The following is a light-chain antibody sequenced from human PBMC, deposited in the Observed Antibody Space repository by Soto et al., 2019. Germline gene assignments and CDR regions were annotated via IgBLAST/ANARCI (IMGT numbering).Light chain of an antibody. Sequence: QSVLPQPPSASGTPGQRVTISCSGSISNIGTNTVNWYQQLPGTAPKLLIYSNNQRPSGVPDRFSGSKSGTSASLAITGLQSEDEANYYCSSWDDSLSGVLFGGGTKLTVL. CDR1: ISNIGTNT. V-gene: IGLV1-44*01. CDR2: SNN. J-gene: IGLJ2*01. CDR3: SSWDDSLSGVL.